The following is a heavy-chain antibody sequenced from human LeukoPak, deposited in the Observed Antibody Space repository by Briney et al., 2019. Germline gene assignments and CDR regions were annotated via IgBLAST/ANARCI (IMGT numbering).Heavy chain of an antibody. CDR1: GLTFSRYW. D-gene: IGHD4/OR15-4a*01. CDR2: INKDGSEK. V-gene: IGHV3-7*02. CDR3: ASFCANCYYGMDV. J-gene: IGHJ6*02. Sequence: GGSLRLSCAASGLTFSRYWMTWVRQAPGKGLEWVANINKDGSEKYYVDSVKGRFTISRDNAKNSLYLQMNSLRAEDTAVYYCASFCANCYYGMDVWGQGTTVAVSS.